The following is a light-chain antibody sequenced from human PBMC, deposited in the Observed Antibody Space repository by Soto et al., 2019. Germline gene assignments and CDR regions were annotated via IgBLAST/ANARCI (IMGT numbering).Light chain of an antibody. V-gene: IGLV2-11*01. Sequence: QSALTQPRSVSGSPGQSVTISCTGTSSDVGGYNYVSWYQHHPGNAPKLMIYDVTQRPSGVPDRFSGSKSGNTASLTISGLQAEDEADYYCCSYAVTYTLWVFGGGTKVTVL. CDR2: DVT. CDR1: SSDVGGYNY. CDR3: CSYAVTYTLWV. J-gene: IGLJ3*02.